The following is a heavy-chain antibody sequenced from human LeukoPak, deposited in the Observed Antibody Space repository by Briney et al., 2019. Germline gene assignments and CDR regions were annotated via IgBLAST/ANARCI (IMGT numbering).Heavy chain of an antibody. CDR1: GYTFTSYY. D-gene: IGHD1-26*01. V-gene: IGHV1-2*02. CDR3: ARDGEGFYSASPGVAFDI. J-gene: IGHJ3*02. CDR2: INPNSGGT. Sequence: ASVKVSCKASGYTFTSYYMHWGRQAPGQGLERMGWINPNSGGTNYAQKFQGRVTMTRDTSISTAYMELSRLRSDDTAVYYCARDGEGFYSASPGVAFDIWGQGTMVTVSS.